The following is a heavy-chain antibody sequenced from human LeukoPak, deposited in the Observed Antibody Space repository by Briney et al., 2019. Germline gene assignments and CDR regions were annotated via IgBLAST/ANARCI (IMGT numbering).Heavy chain of an antibody. V-gene: IGHV1-69*04. D-gene: IGHD6-6*01. CDR2: IIPILGIA. Sequence: ASVTVSCRASGYTFTSYGISWVRQAPGQGLEWMGRIIPILGIANYAQKFQGRVTITADKSTSTAYMELSSLRSEDTAVYYCAGEDSSSDRFDYWGQGTLVTVSS. CDR3: AGEDSSSDRFDY. J-gene: IGHJ4*02. CDR1: GYTFTSYG.